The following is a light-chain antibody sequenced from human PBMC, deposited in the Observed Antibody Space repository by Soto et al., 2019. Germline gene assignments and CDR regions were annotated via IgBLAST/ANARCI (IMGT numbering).Light chain of an antibody. CDR3: QQSYCIPPT. CDR1: QDISNF. J-gene: IGKJ1*01. Sequence: DIRMSQSQSDMSASIGDRVTISCRASQDISNFLVWFQQRPGKAPKLLIFAASSLQSGVPSRFSGSRSGPDFTLTISCLQPEDFATYYCQQSYCIPPTFGQGTKVDTK. CDR2: AAS. V-gene: IGKV1-39*01.